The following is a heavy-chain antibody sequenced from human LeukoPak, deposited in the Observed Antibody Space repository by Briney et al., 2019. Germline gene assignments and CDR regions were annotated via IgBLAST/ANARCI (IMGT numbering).Heavy chain of an antibody. V-gene: IGHV3-7*03. Sequence: GGSLRLSCAASGFTFSSYWMSWVRQAPGKGLEWVANIKEDGSEKYYVDSVKGRFTISRDNSKNTLYLQMNSLRAEDTALYYCAKDLYITAYDRPDGFDMWGQGTMVTVSS. CDR3: AKDLYITAYDRPDGFDM. J-gene: IGHJ3*02. D-gene: IGHD3-10*01. CDR1: GFTFSSYW. CDR2: IKEDGSEK.